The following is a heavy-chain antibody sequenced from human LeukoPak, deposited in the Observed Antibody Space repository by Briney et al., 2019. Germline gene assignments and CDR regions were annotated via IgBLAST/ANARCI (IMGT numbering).Heavy chain of an antibody. CDR3: AKDTQSSSWYLGWFDP. V-gene: IGHV3-23*01. Sequence: GGSLRLSCAASGFTFSSYAMSWVRQAPGKGLEWVSAISGSGGSTYYADSVKGRFTISRDDSKNTLYLQMNSLRAEDTAVYYCAKDTQSSSWYLGWFDPWGQGTLVTVSS. CDR1: GFTFSSYA. CDR2: ISGSGGST. J-gene: IGHJ5*02. D-gene: IGHD6-13*01.